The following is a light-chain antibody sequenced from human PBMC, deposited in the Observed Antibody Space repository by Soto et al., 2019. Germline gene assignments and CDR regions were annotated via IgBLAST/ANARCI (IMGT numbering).Light chain of an antibody. CDR1: QSITNNY. V-gene: IGKV3D-20*01. Sequence: DILWTQSPATLSLSPGERATLSCGASQSITNNYLAWYQQKPGLAPRLLIYDTSKRATGIPDRFSGSGSGTDFTLTISRLEPEDFAVYYCQQYGSLITFGGGTKVEIK. CDR2: DTS. CDR3: QQYGSLIT. J-gene: IGKJ4*01.